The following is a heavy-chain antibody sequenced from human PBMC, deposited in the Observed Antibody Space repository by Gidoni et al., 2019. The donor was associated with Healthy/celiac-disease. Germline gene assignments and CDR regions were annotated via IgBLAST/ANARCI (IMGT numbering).Heavy chain of an antibody. Sequence: QVQLQQWGAGLLKPSETLSLPRAVYGGSFSGYYGSWIRQPPGKGLEWIGEINHSGSTNYNPSLKSRVTISVDTSKNQFSLKLSSVTAADTAVYYCARRATVVTPTKKYWYFDLWGRGTLVTVSS. J-gene: IGHJ2*01. CDR3: ARRATVVTPTKKYWYFDL. D-gene: IGHD4-17*01. V-gene: IGHV4-34*01. CDR1: GGSFSGYY. CDR2: INHSGST.